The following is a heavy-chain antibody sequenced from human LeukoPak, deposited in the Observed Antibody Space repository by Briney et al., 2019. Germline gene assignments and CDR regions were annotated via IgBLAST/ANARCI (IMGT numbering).Heavy chain of an antibody. CDR1: GGSFSGYH. Sequence: SETLSLTCAVYGGSFSGYHWSWIRQPPGKGLEWIGEINHSGSTNYNPSLKSRVTISVDTSKNQFSLKLSSVTAADTAVYYCARALLHTYYYDSSGYYYPYYFDYWGQGTLVTVSS. CDR3: ARALLHTYYYDSSGYYYPYYFDY. D-gene: IGHD3-22*01. V-gene: IGHV4-34*01. J-gene: IGHJ4*02. CDR2: INHSGST.